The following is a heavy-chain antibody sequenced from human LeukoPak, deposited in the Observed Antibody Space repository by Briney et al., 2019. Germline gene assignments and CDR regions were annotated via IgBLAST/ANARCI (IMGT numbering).Heavy chain of an antibody. CDR3: ARTPHSGSYRVDY. J-gene: IGHJ4*02. Sequence: GGSLRLSWAASGFTFSSYSMNWVRQAPGKGLEWVSSISSSSSYVYYADSAKGRFTISRDNAKNSLYLPMNSLRAEDTAVYYCARTPHSGSYRVDYWGQGTLVTVSS. CDR2: ISSSSSYV. V-gene: IGHV3-21*01. D-gene: IGHD1-26*01. CDR1: GFTFSSYS.